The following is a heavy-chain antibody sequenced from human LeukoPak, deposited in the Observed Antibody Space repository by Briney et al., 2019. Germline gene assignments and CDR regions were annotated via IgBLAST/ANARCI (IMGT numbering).Heavy chain of an antibody. V-gene: IGHV3-7*01. CDR1: GSIFGGYW. J-gene: IGHJ4*02. Sequence: GGSLRLSCAASGSIFGGYWMSWVRQAPGRGLEWVANTNPDGSIKYYVDSVNGRFTISRDNAKSSLYLQMNSLRAEDTAVYYCVSGFLQWLYWGQGTLVTVSS. CDR3: VSGFLQWLY. CDR2: TNPDGSIK. D-gene: IGHD3-3*01.